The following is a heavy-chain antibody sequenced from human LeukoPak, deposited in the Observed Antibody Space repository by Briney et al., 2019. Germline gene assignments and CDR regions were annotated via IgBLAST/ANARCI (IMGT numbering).Heavy chain of an antibody. J-gene: IGHJ4*02. CDR2: VTGSTGTT. V-gene: IGHV3-23*01. CDR1: GFTFGSYA. Sequence: GGSLRLSCAASGFTFGSYAMNWVRQAPGKGLEWVSAVTGSTGTTYYADSVKGRFTVSRDNSKNTLYLQVNSLRAEDTAVYYCAREGSDNSGYDLDFWGQGTLVTVSS. D-gene: IGHD3-9*01. CDR3: AREGSDNSGYDLDF.